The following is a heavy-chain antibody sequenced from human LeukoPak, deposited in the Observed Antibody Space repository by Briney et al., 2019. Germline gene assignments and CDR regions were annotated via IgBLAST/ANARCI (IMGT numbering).Heavy chain of an antibody. CDR2: VSFDGKIQ. J-gene: IGHJ4*01. CDR3: AKARGYSGYDYFDY. CDR1: GFGFSSYA. D-gene: IGHD5-12*01. Sequence: GGSLRLSCAASGFGFSSYALHWVRQAPGKGLEWVAAVSFDGKIQYYADSVQGRFTVSRDDSKNTVFLQMSSLTADDTAVYYCAKARGYSGYDYFDYWGHGALVTVSS. V-gene: IGHV3-30*15.